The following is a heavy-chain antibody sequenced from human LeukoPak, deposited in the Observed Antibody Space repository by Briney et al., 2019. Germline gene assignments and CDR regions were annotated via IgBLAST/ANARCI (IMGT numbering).Heavy chain of an antibody. D-gene: IGHD5-12*01. CDR2: IYYSGST. CDR3: ARVMGGYNYYYYMDV. CDR1: GGSISSYY. J-gene: IGHJ6*03. V-gene: IGHV4-59*01. Sequence: PSETLSLTCTVSGGSISSYYWSWIRQPPGKGLEWIGYIYYSGSTNYNPSLKSRVTISVDTSKNQFSLKLSSVTAADTAVYYCARVMGGYNYYYYMDVWGKGTTVTVSS.